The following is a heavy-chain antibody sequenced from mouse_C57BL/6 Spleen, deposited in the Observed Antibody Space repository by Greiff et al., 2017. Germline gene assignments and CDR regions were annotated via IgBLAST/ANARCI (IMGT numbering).Heavy chain of an antibody. J-gene: IGHJ4*01. CDR2: INPYNGGT. CDR1: GYTFTDYY. CDR3: ARYPLYYYAMDY. Sequence: EVQLQQSGPVLVKPGASVKMSCKASGYTFTDYYMNWVKQSHGKSLEWIGVINPYNGGTSYNQKFKGKATLTVDKSSSTAYMELNSLTSEDSAVYYCARYPLYYYAMDYWGQGTSVTVSS. V-gene: IGHV1-19*01.